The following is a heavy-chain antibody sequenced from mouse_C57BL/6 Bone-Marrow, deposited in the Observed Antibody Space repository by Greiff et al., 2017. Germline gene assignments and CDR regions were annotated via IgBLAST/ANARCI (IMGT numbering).Heavy chain of an antibody. D-gene: IGHD3-2*02. CDR1: GFTFSSYA. Sequence: EVHLVESGGGLVKPGGSLKLSCAASGFTFSSYAMSWVRQTPEKRLEWVATISDGGSYTYYPDNVKGRFTISRDNAKNNLYLQMSHLKSEDTAMYYCARDNSSGYTFAYWGQGTLVTVSA. J-gene: IGHJ3*01. CDR3: ARDNSSGYTFAY. V-gene: IGHV5-4*01. CDR2: ISDGGSYT.